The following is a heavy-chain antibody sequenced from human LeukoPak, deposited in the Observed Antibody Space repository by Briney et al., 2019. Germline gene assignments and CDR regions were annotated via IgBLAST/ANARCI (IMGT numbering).Heavy chain of an antibody. CDR1: GFTFSSYG. V-gene: IGHV3-30*18. Sequence: GRSLRLSCAASGFTFSSYGMHWVRQAPGKGLEWVAVISYDGSNKYYADSVKGRFTISRDNSKNTLYLQMSSLRAEDTAVYYCAKEFAQWLVRYYFDYWGQGTLVTVSS. J-gene: IGHJ4*02. D-gene: IGHD6-19*01. CDR3: AKEFAQWLVRYYFDY. CDR2: ISYDGSNK.